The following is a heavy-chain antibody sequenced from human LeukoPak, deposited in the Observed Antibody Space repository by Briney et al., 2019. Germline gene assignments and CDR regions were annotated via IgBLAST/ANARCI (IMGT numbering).Heavy chain of an antibody. V-gene: IGHV1-69*04. CDR2: IIPILGIA. D-gene: IGHD3-10*01. Sequence: ASVKVSCKASGGTFSSYAISWVRQAPGQGLEWMGRIIPILGIANYAQKFQGRVTITADKSTSTAYMELSSLRSEDTAVYYCARDLAYYGSGSYYHSRYFDYWGQGTLVTVSS. J-gene: IGHJ4*02. CDR1: GGTFSSYA. CDR3: ARDLAYYGSGSYYHSRYFDY.